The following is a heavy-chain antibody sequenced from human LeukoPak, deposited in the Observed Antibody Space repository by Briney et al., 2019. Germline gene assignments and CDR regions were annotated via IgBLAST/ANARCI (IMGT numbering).Heavy chain of an antibody. CDR3: ARDLSLIALTD. CDR2: IYVGGDT. Sequence: GGSLRLSCAASGFTVSSNYISWVRQAPGKGLEWVSVIYVGGDTYYAGSVKGRFTISRDKSKNTVYLQMNSLRAEDTAVYYCARDLSLIALTDWGQGTLVTVSS. D-gene: IGHD3-22*01. J-gene: IGHJ4*02. V-gene: IGHV3-66*01. CDR1: GFTVSSNY.